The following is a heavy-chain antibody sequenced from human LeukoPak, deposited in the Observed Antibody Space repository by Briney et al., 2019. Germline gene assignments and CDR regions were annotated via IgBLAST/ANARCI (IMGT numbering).Heavy chain of an antibody. CDR2: FKRNSGQV. J-gene: IGHJ4*02. Sequence: PGGSLRLSCIASGFTFSDYAMNWVRQAPGKGLERVSTFKRNSGQVYYAESVRGRFTISRDNSKNTVYLQMSSLRAEDTALYYCARSIPDYTRFDYWGQGALVTVSS. D-gene: IGHD4-11*01. CDR3: ARSIPDYTRFDY. CDR1: GFTFSDYA. V-gene: IGHV3-23*05.